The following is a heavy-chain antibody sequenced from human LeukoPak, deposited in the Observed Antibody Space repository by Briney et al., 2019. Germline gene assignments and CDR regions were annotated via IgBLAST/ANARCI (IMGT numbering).Heavy chain of an antibody. CDR3: ARGQWELGGYFDY. Sequence: SETLSLTCTVSGGSISSYYWSWIRQPPGNGLEWIGYIYYSGSTNYNPSLKSRVTISVDTSKNQFSLKLSSVTAADTAVYYCARGQWELGGYFDYWGQGTLVIVSP. V-gene: IGHV4-59*01. J-gene: IGHJ4*02. CDR1: GGSISSYY. D-gene: IGHD1-26*01. CDR2: IYYSGST.